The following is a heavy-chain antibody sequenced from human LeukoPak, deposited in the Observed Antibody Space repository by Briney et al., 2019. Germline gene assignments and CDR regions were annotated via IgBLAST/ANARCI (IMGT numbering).Heavy chain of an antibody. Sequence: SQTLSLTCTVSGGSISSGGYYWSWIRQHPGKGLEWIGYIYYSGSTYYNPSLKSRVTISVDTSKNQFSLKLSSVTAADTAVYYCARDNQYCSSTSCRGLDAFDIWGRGTMVTVSS. CDR3: ARDNQYCSSTSCRGLDAFDI. D-gene: IGHD2-2*01. V-gene: IGHV4-31*03. CDR2: IYYSGST. CDR1: GGSISSGGYY. J-gene: IGHJ3*02.